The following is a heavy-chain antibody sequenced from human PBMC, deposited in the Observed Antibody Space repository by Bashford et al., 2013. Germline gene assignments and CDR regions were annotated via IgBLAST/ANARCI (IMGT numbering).Heavy chain of an antibody. D-gene: IGHD3-22*01. CDR3: AREGIGMNYYEA. CDR2: ISYDGNNK. V-gene: IGHV3-30-3*01. J-gene: IGHJ5*02. Sequence: VRQAPGEGLEWVAVISYDGNNKYYAGSVEGRFTIARDNSKNMLYLQMNSLTVGDTAVYYCAREGIGMNYYEAWGQGTLVTVSS.